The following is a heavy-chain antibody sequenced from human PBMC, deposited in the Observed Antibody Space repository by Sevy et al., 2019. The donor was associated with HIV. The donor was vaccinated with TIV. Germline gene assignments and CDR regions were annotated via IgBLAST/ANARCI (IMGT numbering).Heavy chain of an antibody. D-gene: IGHD6-19*01. CDR1: GFTFSNYE. CDR2: ISSSGRTL. J-gene: IGHJ4*02. V-gene: IGHV3-48*03. CDR3: ARSIAVAGRSIDY. Sequence: GGSLRLSCATSGFTFSNYEMNWVRQAPGKGLEWISYISSSGRTLYYADSVKGRFSVSRDNAKKSLYLQMTSLRAEDTAVYYCARSIAVAGRSIDYWGQGTLVTVSS.